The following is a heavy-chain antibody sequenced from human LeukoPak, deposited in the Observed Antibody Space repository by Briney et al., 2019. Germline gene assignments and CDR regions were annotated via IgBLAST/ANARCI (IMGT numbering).Heavy chain of an antibody. CDR1: GFTFSSYA. CDR2: ISGSGGST. Sequence: GGSLRLSCAASGFTFSSYAMSWVRQAPGKGLEWVSAISGSGGSTYYADSVKGRFTISRDNSKNTLYLQMNSLRAEDTAVYYCAKAVNYYDSSDYYFYWGQGTLVTVSS. D-gene: IGHD3-22*01. J-gene: IGHJ4*02. V-gene: IGHV3-23*01. CDR3: AKAVNYYDSSDYYFY.